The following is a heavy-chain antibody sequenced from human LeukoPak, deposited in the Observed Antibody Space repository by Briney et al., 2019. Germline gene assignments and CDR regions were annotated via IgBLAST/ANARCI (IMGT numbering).Heavy chain of an antibody. Sequence: PGGSLRLSCLASGFTFGTTGMHWVRQAPGKGLEWVAFIRNDGSQTHYIDSVRGRFTISRDHSKNTLSLQMNSLRGEDTAVYYCAKEGKLQVAGVFEYWGQGTLVIVSS. V-gene: IGHV3-30*02. CDR3: AKEGKLQVAGVFEY. CDR2: IRNDGSQT. D-gene: IGHD6-19*01. J-gene: IGHJ4*02. CDR1: GFTFGTTG.